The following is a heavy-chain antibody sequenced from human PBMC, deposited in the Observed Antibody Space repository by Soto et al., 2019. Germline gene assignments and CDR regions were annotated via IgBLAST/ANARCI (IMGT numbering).Heavy chain of an antibody. Sequence: GGSLRLSCAASGFTFSSYAMSWVRQAPGKGLEWVSAISGSGGSTYYADSVKGRFTISRDNSKNTLYLQMNSLRAEDTAVYYCAKDPTSSIAVAGIYFDYWGQGTLVTVSS. CDR3: AKDPTSSIAVAGIYFDY. V-gene: IGHV3-23*01. CDR2: ISGSGGST. D-gene: IGHD6-19*01. CDR1: GFTFSSYA. J-gene: IGHJ4*02.